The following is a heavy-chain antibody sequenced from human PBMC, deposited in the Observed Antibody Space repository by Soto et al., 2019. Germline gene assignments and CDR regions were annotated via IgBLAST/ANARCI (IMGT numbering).Heavy chain of an antibody. J-gene: IGHJ6*02. CDR3: ARRGWFGEEGMDV. V-gene: IGHV5-51*01. CDR1: GYSFTIYW. D-gene: IGHD3-10*01. Sequence: VESLELACKVSGYSFTIYWIGWVRHMPGKGLEWMGIIYPGDSDTRYSPSFQGQVTISADKSISTAYLQWSSLKASDTAMYYCARRGWFGEEGMDVWGQGTTVTVSS. CDR2: IYPGDSDT.